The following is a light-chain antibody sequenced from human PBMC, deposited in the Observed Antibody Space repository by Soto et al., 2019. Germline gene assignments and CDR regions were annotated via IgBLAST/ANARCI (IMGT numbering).Light chain of an antibody. CDR3: QQRSNWPPIT. CDR1: QSVSSY. V-gene: IGKV3-11*01. Sequence: EIMLTQSPATLYVFPGERATLSCRASQSVSSYLAWYQQKPGQAPRLLIYDASNRATGIPARFSGSGSGTDFTLTISSLEPEDFAVYYCQQRSNWPPITFGQGTRLEIK. CDR2: DAS. J-gene: IGKJ5*01.